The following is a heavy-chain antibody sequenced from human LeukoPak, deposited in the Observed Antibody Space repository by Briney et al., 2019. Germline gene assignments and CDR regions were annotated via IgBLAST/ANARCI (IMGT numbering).Heavy chain of an antibody. CDR2: VNPKSGAT. D-gene: IGHD2-15*01. CDR1: GYTFTDYY. CDR3: AKSQINIVVVVAATGDWFDP. V-gene: IGHV1-2*02. Sequence: GASVRVSCKTSGYTFTDYYLHWLRQAPGQGLEWMGWVNPKSGATNYAQRFQGRVTMTWQTSISTGNMELSSLRSDDTAVYYCAKSQINIVVVVAATGDWFDPWGQGTLVTVSS. J-gene: IGHJ5*02.